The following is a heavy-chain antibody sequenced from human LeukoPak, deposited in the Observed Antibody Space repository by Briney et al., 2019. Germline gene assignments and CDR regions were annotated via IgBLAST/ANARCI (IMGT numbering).Heavy chain of an antibody. V-gene: IGHV1-18*04. Sequence: ASVKVSCKASGYTFPSYFMHWVRQAPGQGLEWMGWISGYNGNTNYAQKLQGRVTMTTDTSTSTAYMELRSLRSDDTAVYYCARCTGGGSCYGVRYWGQGTLVTVSS. J-gene: IGHJ4*02. CDR1: GYTFPSYF. D-gene: IGHD2-15*01. CDR2: ISGYNGNT. CDR3: ARCTGGGSCYGVRY.